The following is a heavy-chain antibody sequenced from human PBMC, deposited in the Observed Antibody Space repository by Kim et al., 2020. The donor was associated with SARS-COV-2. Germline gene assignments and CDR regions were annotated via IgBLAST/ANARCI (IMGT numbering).Heavy chain of an antibody. J-gene: IGHJ3*02. Sequence: GGSLRLSCAASGFTFSSYAMHWVRQAPGKGLEWVAVISYDGSNKYYADSVKGRFTISRDNSKNTLYLQMNSLRAEDTAVYYCARAPFDIWGQGTMVTVSS. CDR2: ISYDGSNK. V-gene: IGHV3-30*04. CDR1: GFTFSSYA. CDR3: ARAPFDI.